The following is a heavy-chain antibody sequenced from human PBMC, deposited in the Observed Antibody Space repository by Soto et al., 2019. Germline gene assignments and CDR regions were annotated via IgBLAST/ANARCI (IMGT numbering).Heavy chain of an antibody. V-gene: IGHV4-4*07. J-gene: IGHJ6*02. D-gene: IGHD1-20*01. CDR2: IYTSGST. CDR1: GGSISSYY. CDR3: ARDPYNWNDGDCYGMDV. Sequence: SETLSLTCTVSGGSISSYYWSWIRQPAGKGLEWIGRIYTSGSTNYNPSLKSRVTMSVDTSKNQFSLKLSSVTAADTAVYYCARDPYNWNDGDCYGMDVWGQGTTVTVSS.